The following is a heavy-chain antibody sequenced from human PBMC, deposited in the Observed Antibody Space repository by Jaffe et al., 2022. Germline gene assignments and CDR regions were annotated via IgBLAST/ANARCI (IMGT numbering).Heavy chain of an antibody. V-gene: IGHV3-30*02. J-gene: IGHJ6*03. D-gene: IGHD3-3*01. Sequence: QVQLVESGGGVVQPGGSLRLSCAASGFTFSSYGMHWVRQAPGKGLEWVAFIRYDGSNKYYADSVKGRFTISRDNSKNTLYLQMNSLRAEDTAVYYCAKDQQITIFSYYYYYYMDVWGKGTTVTVSS. CDR2: IRYDGSNK. CDR3: AKDQQITIFSYYYYYYMDV. CDR1: GFTFSSYG.